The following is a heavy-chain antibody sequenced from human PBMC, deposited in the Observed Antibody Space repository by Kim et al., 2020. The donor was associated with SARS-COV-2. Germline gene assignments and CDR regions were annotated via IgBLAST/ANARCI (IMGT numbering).Heavy chain of an antibody. V-gene: IGHV6-1*01. CDR2: N. CDR3: AKVNGSGSLGV. D-gene: IGHD3-10*01. Sequence: NDYAVSVKSRITINPDTSKNQFSLQLNSVTPEDTAVYYCAKVNGSGSLGVWGQGTLVTVSS. J-gene: IGHJ4*02.